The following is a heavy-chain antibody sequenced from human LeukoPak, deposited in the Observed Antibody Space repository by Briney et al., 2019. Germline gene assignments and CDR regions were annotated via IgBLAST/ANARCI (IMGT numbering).Heavy chain of an antibody. CDR2: ISASGAMT. CDR3: AKDRSIGTYYTFDH. J-gene: IGHJ4*02. CDR1: GFTFNDYV. V-gene: IGHV3-23*01. Sequence: HPGGSLRLSCAASGFTFNDYVMTWVRQVPGKGLEWVSSISASGAMTYYADSVKGRFTVSRDNSKNTLYLQMSRLTAADTAVYNCAKDRSIGTYYTFDHWGQGTLVTVS. D-gene: IGHD1-26*01.